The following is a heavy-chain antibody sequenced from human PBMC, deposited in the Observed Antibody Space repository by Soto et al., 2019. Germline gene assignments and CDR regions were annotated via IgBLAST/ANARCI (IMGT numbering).Heavy chain of an antibody. Sequence: GASVKVSCKASGGTFSSYAISWVRQAPGQGLEWMGGIIPIFGTANYAQKFQGRVTITADESTSTAYMELSSLRSEDTVVYYCASFPSGPVQHWGQGTLVTVSS. J-gene: IGHJ1*01. D-gene: IGHD6-19*01. CDR3: ASFPSGPVQH. CDR2: IIPIFGTA. V-gene: IGHV1-69*13. CDR1: GGTFSSYA.